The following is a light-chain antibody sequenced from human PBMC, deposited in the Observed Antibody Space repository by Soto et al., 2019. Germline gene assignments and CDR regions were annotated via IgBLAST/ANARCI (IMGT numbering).Light chain of an antibody. V-gene: IGLV2-23*01. J-gene: IGLJ1*01. Sequence: QSALTQPASVSASPGQSITIPCTGTSSDAGSYNLVSWFQQHPGKVPKLLIYEGTKRPSGLSDRFSGSKSGTTASLTISGLQAEDEAHYYCYSYAGENLYVFGTGTKVTAL. CDR1: SSDAGSYNL. CDR2: EGT. CDR3: YSYAGENLYV.